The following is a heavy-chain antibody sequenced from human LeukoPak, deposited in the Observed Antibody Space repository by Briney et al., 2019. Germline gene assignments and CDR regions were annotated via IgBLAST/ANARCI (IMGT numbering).Heavy chain of an antibody. Sequence: GGSLRLSCAASGFTFSSYGMHWVRQAPGKGLEWVAAISYDGSNKYYADSVKGRFTISRDNSKNTLYLQMNSLRAEDTAVYYCAKGPYSYGYEDYWGQGTLVTVSS. D-gene: IGHD5-18*01. V-gene: IGHV3-30*18. CDR1: GFTFSSYG. CDR3: AKGPYSYGYEDY. J-gene: IGHJ4*02. CDR2: ISYDGSNK.